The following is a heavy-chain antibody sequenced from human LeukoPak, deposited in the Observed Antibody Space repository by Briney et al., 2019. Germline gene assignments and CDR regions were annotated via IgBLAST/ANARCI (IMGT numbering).Heavy chain of an antibody. D-gene: IGHD4-17*01. CDR2: IYHSGST. Sequence: PSGTLSLTCAVSGGSISSSNWWSWVRQPPGKGLEWIGEIYHSGSTNYNPSLKSRVTISVDTSKNQFSLKLSSVTAADTAVYYCAREGWATVTNDGWFDPWGQGTLVTVSS. CDR1: GGSISSSNW. CDR3: AREGWATVTNDGWFDP. V-gene: IGHV4-4*02. J-gene: IGHJ5*02.